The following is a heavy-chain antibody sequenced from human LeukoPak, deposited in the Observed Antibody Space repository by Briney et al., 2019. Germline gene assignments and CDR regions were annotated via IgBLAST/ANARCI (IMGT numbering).Heavy chain of an antibody. CDR2: IKQDGSEK. D-gene: IGHD3-22*01. V-gene: IGHV3-7*01. CDR3: ARSETTYYYDSSVYFYYYYGMDV. Sequence: PGGSLRLSCAASGFTFSNYWMTWVRQAPGKGLEWVANIKQDGSEKYYVDSVKGRFTISRDNAKNSLYLQMNSLRAEDTAVYYCARSETTYYYDSSVYFYYYYGMDVWGQGTTVTFSS. J-gene: IGHJ6*02. CDR1: GFTFSNYW.